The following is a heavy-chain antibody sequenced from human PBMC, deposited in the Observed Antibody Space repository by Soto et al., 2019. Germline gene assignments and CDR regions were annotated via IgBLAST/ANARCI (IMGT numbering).Heavy chain of an antibody. V-gene: IGHV1-18*01. CDR2: ISAYNGNT. Sequence: SVKVSCKASGYTFTSYGISWVRQAPVQGLEWMGWISAYNGNTNYAQKLQGRVTMTTDTSTSTAYTELRSLRSDDTAVYYCARYQITIFGVGVELDVWGQGTTVTVSS. CDR3: ARYQITIFGVGVELDV. J-gene: IGHJ6*02. CDR1: GYTFTSYG. D-gene: IGHD3-3*01.